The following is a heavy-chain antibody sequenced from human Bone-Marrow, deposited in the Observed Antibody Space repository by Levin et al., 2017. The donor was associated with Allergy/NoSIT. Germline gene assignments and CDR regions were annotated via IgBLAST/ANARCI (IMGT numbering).Heavy chain of an antibody. CDR3: TRRSTRTAAGMDV. CDR2: IRSQTNTYAT. Sequence: GGSLRLSCAVSGFTFSDSAVHWVRQTSGKGLEWVGLIRSQTNTYATAYAASVKGRFTVSRDDSKNTAYLQMNSLKTEDTAVYYCTRRSTRTAAGMDVWCQGTTVTVSS. D-gene: IGHD2-2*01. CDR1: GFTFSDSA. J-gene: IGHJ6*02. V-gene: IGHV3-73*01.